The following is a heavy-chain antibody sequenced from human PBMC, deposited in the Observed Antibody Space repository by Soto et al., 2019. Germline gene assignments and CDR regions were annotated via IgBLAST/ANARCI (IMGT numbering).Heavy chain of an antibody. J-gene: IGHJ4*02. CDR3: AIVRSGDFSFQY. Sequence: QVHLVQSGAEVRKPGASVKVSCKASGYTFTTFHLHWVRLAPGQGLEWMGWINPDTGDSEYGQKLQGGVTLTRDTSMTTAYMELSSLTSDDTAIYFCAIVRSGDFSFQYWGQGTPVSVSS. CDR1: GYTFTTFH. CDR2: INPDTGDS. V-gene: IGHV1-2*02. D-gene: IGHD4-17*01.